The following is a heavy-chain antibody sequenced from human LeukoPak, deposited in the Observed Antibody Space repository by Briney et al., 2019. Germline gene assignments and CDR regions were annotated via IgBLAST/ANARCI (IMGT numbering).Heavy chain of an antibody. CDR1: GFVFPNAR. J-gene: IGHJ1*01. Sequence: PGGSLRLSCAASGFVFPNARMHWVRRAPGKGLEWVGRIKNKNSGRTTNYIAPVKGRFTISRDDSRNTLYLEMDSLKTEDTAVYYRVTDGRLLPYYFTYWGQGTLVTVSS. D-gene: IGHD3-10*01. V-gene: IGHV3-15*01. CDR2: IKNKNSGRTT. CDR3: VTDGRLLPYYFTY.